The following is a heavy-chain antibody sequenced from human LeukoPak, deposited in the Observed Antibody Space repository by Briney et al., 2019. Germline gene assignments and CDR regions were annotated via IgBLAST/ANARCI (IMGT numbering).Heavy chain of an antibody. D-gene: IGHD5-12*01. V-gene: IGHV3-30*18. Sequence: GGSLRLSCAAPGFTFSSYGMHRVRQAPGKGLEWVAVISYDGSNKYYADSVKGRFTISRDNSKNTLYLQMNSMRAEDTAVYYCAKERRGYDWRVFDYWGQGTLVTVSS. CDR2: ISYDGSNK. CDR1: GFTFSSYG. J-gene: IGHJ4*02. CDR3: AKERRGYDWRVFDY.